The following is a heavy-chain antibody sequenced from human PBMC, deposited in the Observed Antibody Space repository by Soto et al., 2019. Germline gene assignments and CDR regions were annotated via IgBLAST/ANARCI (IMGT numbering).Heavy chain of an antibody. CDR2: IYHSGSI. CDR3: ARVAGSGSWFDP. Sequence: ASETLSLTCAVSGGSISSINWWSWVRQPPGKGLEWIGEIYHSGSINYNPSLESRVTISVDKSKNQFSLKLNSVTVADTAVYYCARVAGSGSWFDPWRQGTLVTVSS. D-gene: IGHD3-10*01. J-gene: IGHJ5*02. V-gene: IGHV4-4*02. CDR1: GGSISSINW.